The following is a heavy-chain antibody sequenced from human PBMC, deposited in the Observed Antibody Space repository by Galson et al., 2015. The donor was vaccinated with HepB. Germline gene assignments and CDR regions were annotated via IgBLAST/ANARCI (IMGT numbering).Heavy chain of an antibody. Sequence: SLRLSCAASGFTFSSYGMHWVRQAPGKGLEWVAVIWYDGSNKYYADSVKGRFTISRDNSKNTLYLQMNSLRAEDTAVYYCARDDTSGYSSGWYWWGQGTLVTVSS. D-gene: IGHD6-19*01. CDR2: IWYDGSNK. V-gene: IGHV3-33*01. J-gene: IGHJ4*02. CDR1: GFTFSSYG. CDR3: ARDDTSGYSSGWYW.